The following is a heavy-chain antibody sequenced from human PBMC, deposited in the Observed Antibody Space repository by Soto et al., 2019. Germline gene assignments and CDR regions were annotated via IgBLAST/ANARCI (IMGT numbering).Heavy chain of an antibody. J-gene: IGHJ3*02. CDR1: GFTSSTFV. V-gene: IGHV3-30*18. CDR3: AKERGVLDAFDI. CDR2: ISSDGNNQ. D-gene: IGHD3-10*01. Sequence: QVQLVESGGGVVQPGRSLRLSCAASGFTSSTFVIHWVRQAPGKGLEWLAVISSDGNNQYYADSVKGRFTISRDNSKNTLYLQVNSLRAEDTAVYFCAKERGVLDAFDIWGQGTMVNVSS.